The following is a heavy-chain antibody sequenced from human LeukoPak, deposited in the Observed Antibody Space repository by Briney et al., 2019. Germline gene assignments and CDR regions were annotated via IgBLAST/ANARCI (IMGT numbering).Heavy chain of an antibody. CDR1: GGSISSYY. J-gene: IGHJ4*02. Sequence: SETLSLTCTVSGGSISSYYWSWIRQPPGKGLEWIGYIYYSGSTNYSPSLKSRVTISVDTSKNQFSLKLSSVTAADTAVYYCARVGYDILTGYLYYFDYWGQGTLVTVSS. V-gene: IGHV4-59*01. D-gene: IGHD3-9*01. CDR2: IYYSGST. CDR3: ARVGYDILTGYLYYFDY.